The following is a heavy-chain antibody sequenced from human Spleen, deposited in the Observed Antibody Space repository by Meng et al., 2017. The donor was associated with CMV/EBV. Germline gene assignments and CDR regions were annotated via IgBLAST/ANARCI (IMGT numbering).Heavy chain of an antibody. D-gene: IGHD6-13*01. V-gene: IGHV1-18*01. CDR3: ARDPIAAAGTSGDWFDP. CDR1: CYPCTSYG. CDR2: ISAYNGNT. J-gene: IGHJ5*02. Sequence: GAEGRRPWDYVHAPCSASCYPCTSYGTGWLRQAPGQGLEWMGWISAYNGNTNYAQKLQGRVTMTTATSTSTAYMELRSLRSDDTAVYYCARDPIAAAGTSGDWFDPWGQGTLVTVSS.